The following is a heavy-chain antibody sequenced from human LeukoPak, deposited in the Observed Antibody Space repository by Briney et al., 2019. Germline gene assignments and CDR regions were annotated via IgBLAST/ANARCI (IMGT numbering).Heavy chain of an antibody. CDR2: INPNSGGT. J-gene: IGHJ4*02. D-gene: IGHD3-9*01. CDR3: ARGSDILTGYSPCYFDY. Sequence: ASVKVSCKASGYTFTGYYMHWVRQAPGQGLEWMGWINPNSGGTNYAQKFKGWVTMTRDTSISTAYMELSRLRSDDTAVYYCARGSDILTGYSPCYFDYWGQGTLVTVSS. V-gene: IGHV1-2*04. CDR1: GYTFTGYY.